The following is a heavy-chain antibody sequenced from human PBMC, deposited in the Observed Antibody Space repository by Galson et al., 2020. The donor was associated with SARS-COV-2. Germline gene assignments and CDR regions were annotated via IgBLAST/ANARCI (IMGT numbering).Heavy chain of an antibody. D-gene: IGHD1-1*01. J-gene: IGHJ3*02. CDR1: GGTFSSYA. CDR2: IIPIFGTA. V-gene: IGHV1-69*06. Sequence: ASVKVSCKASGGTFSSYAISWVRQAPGQGLEWMGRIIPIFGTANYAQKFQGRVTITADKSTSTAYMELSSLRSEDTAVYYCAVSWNEASAFDIWGQGTMVTVSS. CDR3: AVSWNEASAFDI.